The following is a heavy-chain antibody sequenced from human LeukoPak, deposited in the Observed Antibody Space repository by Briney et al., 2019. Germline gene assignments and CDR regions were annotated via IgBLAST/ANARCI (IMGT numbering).Heavy chain of an antibody. D-gene: IGHD3-10*01. Sequence: PSETLSLTCSVSGVSISSGSNYWGWIRQPPGKTLEWIGSIYSSGSTYYNPSLKSRVIILIDTAKNHFSLNLSSVTAADTAVYYCARSDGYGLVGIWGQGTMVTVSS. CDR3: ARSDGYGLVGI. CDR2: IYSSGST. J-gene: IGHJ3*02. V-gene: IGHV4-39*07. CDR1: GVSISSGSNY.